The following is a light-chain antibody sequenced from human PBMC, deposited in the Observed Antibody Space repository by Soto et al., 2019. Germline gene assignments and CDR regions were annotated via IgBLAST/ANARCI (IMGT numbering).Light chain of an antibody. J-gene: IGLJ2*01. Sequence: QPVLTQSPSASASLGASVKLTCTLSSGHSSYAIAWHQQQPEKGPRYLMKLNSDGSHSKGDGIPDRFSGSSSGAERYLTISSLQSEGEADYYCQTWDTAINVIFGGGTKLTVL. CDR2: LNSDGSH. CDR1: SGHSSYA. CDR3: QTWDTAINVI. V-gene: IGLV4-69*01.